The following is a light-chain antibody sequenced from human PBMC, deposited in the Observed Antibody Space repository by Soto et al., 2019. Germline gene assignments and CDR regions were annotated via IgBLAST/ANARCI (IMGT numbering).Light chain of an antibody. V-gene: IGKV3-11*01. CDR3: QQRTNWPLT. CDR2: DAS. J-gene: IGKJ4*01. CDR1: QSVGSS. Sequence: EIVLTQSPATLSLSPGERATLSCRASQSVGSSLAWYQQKPGQAPRLLIYDASTRATGIPARFSGSGSGTDFTLTISSLEPEGFAVYYCQQRTNWPLTFGGGTKVEIK.